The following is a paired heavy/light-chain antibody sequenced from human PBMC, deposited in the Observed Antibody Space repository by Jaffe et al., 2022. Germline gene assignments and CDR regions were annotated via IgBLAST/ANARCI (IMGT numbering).Light chain of an antibody. Sequence: QSALTQPPSVSGSPGQSVTISCTGTSSDVGSYNRVSWYQQPPGTAPKLMIYEVSNRPSGVPDRFSGSKSGNTASLTISGLQAEDEADYYCSLYTSSSHVLFGGGTKLTVL. CDR3: SLYTSSSHVL. J-gene: IGLJ2*01. V-gene: IGLV2-18*01. CDR2: EVS. CDR1: SSDVGSYNR.
Heavy chain of an antibody. J-gene: IGHJ4*02. CDR3: ARDSRFRMVVVPAAMDY. Sequence: HVHLVESGGGVVQPGGSLRLSCAASGFTFSSYGMHWVRQAPGKGLEWVAFIQYDGTNKYYADSVKGRFTISRDNSKNTLYLQMNSLRAEDTAVYYCARDSRFRMVVVPAAMDYWGQGTLVTVSS. CDR1: GFTFSSYG. V-gene: IGHV3-30*02. CDR2: IQYDGTNK. D-gene: IGHD2-2*01.